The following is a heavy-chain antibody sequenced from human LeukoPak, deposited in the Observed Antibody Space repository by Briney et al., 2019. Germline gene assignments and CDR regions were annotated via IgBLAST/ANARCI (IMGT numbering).Heavy chain of an antibody. CDR2: INHSGST. D-gene: IGHD3-16*01. J-gene: IGHJ6*03. V-gene: IGHV4-34*01. CDR1: GGSFSGCY. CDR3: AGGIWYYYYYYMDV. Sequence: SETLSLTCAVYGGSFSGCYWSWIRQPPGKGLEWIGEINHSGSTNYNPSLKSRVTISVDTSKNQFSLKLSSVTAADTAVYYCAGGIWYYYYYYMDVWGKGTTVTVSS.